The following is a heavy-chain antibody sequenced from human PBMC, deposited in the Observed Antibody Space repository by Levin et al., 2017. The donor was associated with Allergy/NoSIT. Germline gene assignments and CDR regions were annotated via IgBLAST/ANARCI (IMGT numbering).Heavy chain of an antibody. CDR3: TSSIYYYDSSGYYNYFDY. Sequence: GGSLRLSCAASGFTFSGSAMHWVRQASGKGLEWVGRIRSKANSYATAYAASVKGRFTISRDDSKNTAYLQMNSLKTEDTAVYYCTSSIYYYDSSGYYNYFDYWGQGTLVTVSS. CDR1: GFTFSGSA. CDR2: IRSKANSYAT. D-gene: IGHD3-22*01. J-gene: IGHJ4*02. V-gene: IGHV3-73*01.